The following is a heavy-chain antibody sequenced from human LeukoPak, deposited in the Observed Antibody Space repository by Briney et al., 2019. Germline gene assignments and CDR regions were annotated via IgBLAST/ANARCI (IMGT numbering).Heavy chain of an antibody. CDR3: AICKTRTPVKHAFDI. D-gene: IGHD2-2*01. CDR2: ISPYNGNT. J-gene: IGHJ3*02. V-gene: IGHV1-18*01. CDR1: GYTFINYG. Sequence: ASVKVSCKASGYTFINYGITWVRQAPGQGLEWMGWISPYNGNTKYLQKFQGRVTMTTDTSTSTASMEVRSLRSDDTAVYYCAICKTRTPVKHAFDIWGQGTMVTVSS.